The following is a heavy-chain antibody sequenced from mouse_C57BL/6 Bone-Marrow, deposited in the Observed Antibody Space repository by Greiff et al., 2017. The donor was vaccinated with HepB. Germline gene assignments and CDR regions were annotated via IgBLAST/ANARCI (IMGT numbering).Heavy chain of an antibody. J-gene: IGHJ4*01. Sequence: QVQLQQPGTELVKPGASVKLSCKASGYTFPSYWMHWVKQRPGQGLEWIGNINPSNGGTNYNEKFKSKATLTVDKSSSTAYMQLSSLTSEDSAVYYCARWGGNYFYAMDYWGQGTSVTVSS. D-gene: IGHD2-1*01. CDR2: INPSNGGT. CDR1: GYTFPSYW. CDR3: ARWGGNYFYAMDY. V-gene: IGHV1-53*01.